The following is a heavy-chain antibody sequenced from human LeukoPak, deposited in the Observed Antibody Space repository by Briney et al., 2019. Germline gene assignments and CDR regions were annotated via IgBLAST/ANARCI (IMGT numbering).Heavy chain of an antibody. D-gene: IGHD7-27*01. CDR2: IRNKANRYTT. CDR3: ARSPLGIAPFDY. V-gene: IGHV3-72*01. Sequence: GGSLRLSCAASGFTSSDHHMDWVRQAPGEGLEWVARIRNKANRYTTEYAASVKGRFTISRDDSEDSLYLQMDSPKTEDTAVYYCARSPLGIAPFDYWGQGTLVTVSS. J-gene: IGHJ4*02. CDR1: GFTSSDHH.